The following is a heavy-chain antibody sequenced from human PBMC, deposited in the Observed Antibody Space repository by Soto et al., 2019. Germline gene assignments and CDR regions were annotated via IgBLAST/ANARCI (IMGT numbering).Heavy chain of an antibody. Sequence: GASGKVSCKASGYTFTGYYMHCVRQAPGQGLEWMGIINPSGGSTSYAQKFQGRVTMTRDTSTSTVYMELSSLRSEDTAVYYCARVKQQPRGPYYYYYGMDVWGQGTTVTVSS. CDR1: GYTFTGYY. CDR2: INPSGGST. J-gene: IGHJ6*02. D-gene: IGHD6-13*01. CDR3: ARVKQQPRGPYYYYYGMDV. V-gene: IGHV1-46*01.